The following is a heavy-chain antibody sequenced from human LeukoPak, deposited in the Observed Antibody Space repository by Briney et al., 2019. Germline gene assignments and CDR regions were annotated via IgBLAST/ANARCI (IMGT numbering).Heavy chain of an antibody. J-gene: IGHJ4*02. CDR3: AKAIDTTIAAPDY. D-gene: IGHD6-25*01. Sequence: GGSLRLSCAASGGSTFRKYDLNWVRQAPGKGLEWVSLMSSGGTTYYAESVRGRFTISRDISKNTLYLQVNSLRTEDTAVYYCAKAIDTTIAAPDYWGQGTLVTVSS. V-gene: IGHV3-23*01. CDR2: MSSGGTT. CDR1: GGSTFRKYD.